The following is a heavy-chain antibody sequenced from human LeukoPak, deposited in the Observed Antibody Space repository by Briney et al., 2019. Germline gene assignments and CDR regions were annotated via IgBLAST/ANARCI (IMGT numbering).Heavy chain of an antibody. J-gene: IGHJ4*02. CDR2: ISYDGSNK. CDR3: AKDDSSGCYDY. V-gene: IGHV3-30*18. CDR1: GFTFSSYG. D-gene: IGHD6-19*01. Sequence: GGSLRPSCAASGFTFSSYGMHWVRQAPGKGLEWVAVISYDGSNKYYADSVKGRFTISRDNSKNTLYLQMNSLRAEDTAVYYCAKDDSSGCYDYWGQGTLVTVSS.